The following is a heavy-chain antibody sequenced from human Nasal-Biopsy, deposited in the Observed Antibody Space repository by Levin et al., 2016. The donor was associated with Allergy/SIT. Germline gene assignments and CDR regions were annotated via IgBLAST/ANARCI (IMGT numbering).Heavy chain of an antibody. Sequence: SCAISGDSVSSNSAAWNWIRQSPSRGLEWLGRTYYRSKWYNDYAESVKSRITINPDTSKNQFSLQLNAVAPEDTAVYYCAREDDGEGGNFDYWGQGTLVTVSS. CDR3: AREDDGEGGNFDY. J-gene: IGHJ4*02. CDR1: GDSVSSNSAA. V-gene: IGHV6-1*01. CDR2: TYYRSKWYN. D-gene: IGHD4-17*01.